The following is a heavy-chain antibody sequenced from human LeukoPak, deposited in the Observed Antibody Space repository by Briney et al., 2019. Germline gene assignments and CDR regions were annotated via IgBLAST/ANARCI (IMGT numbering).Heavy chain of an antibody. V-gene: IGHV3-7*01. CDR2: IRQDGGEK. Sequence: GGSLRLSCAVSRFTFTSYWMNWVRQAPGKGLEWVASIRQDGGEKSYVDSVKGRFTISRDNTKNSLYLQINSLRVEDTAVYYCARDGTAAGLYFDLWGQGTLVTVSS. CDR1: RFTFTSYW. D-gene: IGHD6-13*01. CDR3: ARDGTAAGLYFDL. J-gene: IGHJ4*01.